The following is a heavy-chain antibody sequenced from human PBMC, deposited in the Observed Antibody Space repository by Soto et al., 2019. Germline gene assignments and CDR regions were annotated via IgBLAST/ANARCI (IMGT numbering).Heavy chain of an antibody. CDR1: GFTFSSYA. J-gene: IGHJ4*02. Sequence: QVQLVESGGGVVQPGRSLRLSCAASGFTFSSYAMHWVRQAPGKVLEWVAVISYDGSNKYYADSVKGRFTISSDNSKNTLYLQMNSLRAEDTAVYYCARDRDIVVVVAAYFDYWGPGTLGTVSS. CDR2: ISYDGSNK. V-gene: IGHV3-30-3*01. D-gene: IGHD2-15*01. CDR3: ARDRDIVVVVAAYFDY.